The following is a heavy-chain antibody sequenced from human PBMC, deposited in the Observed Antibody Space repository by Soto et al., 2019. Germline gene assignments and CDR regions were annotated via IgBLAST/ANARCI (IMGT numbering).Heavy chain of an antibody. Sequence: QVQLVESGGGVVQPGRSLRLSCAASGFTFSGYCMHWVRQAPGKGLEWVAGIWYDGSNENYADTVKGRFTISRDNSKNTLYLQMNSLRAEDTAVYYCAIRVTSGWYADYWGQGTLVTVSS. J-gene: IGHJ4*02. CDR3: AIRVTSGWYADY. CDR1: GFTFSGYC. CDR2: IWYDGSNE. D-gene: IGHD6-19*01. V-gene: IGHV3-33*01.